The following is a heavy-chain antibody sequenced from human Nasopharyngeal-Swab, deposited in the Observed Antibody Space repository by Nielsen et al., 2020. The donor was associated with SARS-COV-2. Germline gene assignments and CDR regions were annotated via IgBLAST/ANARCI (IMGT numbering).Heavy chain of an antibody. CDR2: INSDGSST. D-gene: IGHD3-22*01. CDR3: AMYYYDSSGYSDYYGMDV. CDR1: GFTFSSYW. V-gene: IGHV3-74*01. J-gene: IGHJ6*02. Sequence: GESLKISCAASGFTFSSYWMHWVRQAPGKGLVWVSRINSDGSSTSYADSVKGRFTISRDNAKNTLYLQMNSLRAEDTALYYCAMYYYDSSGYSDYYGMDVWGQGTTVTVSS.